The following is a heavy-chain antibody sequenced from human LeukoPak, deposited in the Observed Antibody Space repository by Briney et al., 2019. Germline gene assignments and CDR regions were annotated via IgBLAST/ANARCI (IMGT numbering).Heavy chain of an antibody. V-gene: IGHV3-30*18. CDR2: ISYDGSNT. J-gene: IGHJ4*02. Sequence: PGGSLRLSCAASGFTFSSYDMHWVRQAPGKGLEWVAVISYDGSNTYYADSVKGRFTISRDNSKNTLYLQMNSLRAEDTAVYYCVKDLYRSAAGIDYWGQGTLVTVSS. CDR1: GFTFSSYD. CDR3: VKDLYRSAAGIDY. D-gene: IGHD6-13*01.